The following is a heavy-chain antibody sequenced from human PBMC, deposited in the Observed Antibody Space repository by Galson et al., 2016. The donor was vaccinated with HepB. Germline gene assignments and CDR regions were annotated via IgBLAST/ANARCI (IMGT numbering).Heavy chain of an antibody. CDR2: IENAGDT. V-gene: IGHV3-13*01. D-gene: IGHD4/OR15-4a*01. Sequence: SLRLSCAASGFIFSTHDMHWVRQVTGKGLEWVSGIENAGDTYYADSVKGRFTISREHGKNSVYLQMNSLSPGDTAVYSCARGKYLLTMPWNYGLDVWDKGTTVTVSS. CDR3: ARGKYLLTMPWNYGLDV. J-gene: IGHJ6*04. CDR1: GFIFSTHD.